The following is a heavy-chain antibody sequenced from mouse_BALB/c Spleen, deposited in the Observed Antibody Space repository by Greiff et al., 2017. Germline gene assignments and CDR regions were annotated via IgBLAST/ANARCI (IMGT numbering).Heavy chain of an antibody. V-gene: IGHV1-18*01. CDR2: INPYNGGT. J-gene: IGHJ4*01. CDR3: ARSLYRYDVPYAMDY. D-gene: IGHD2-14*01. Sequence: EVQLVESGPELVKPGASMKISCKASGYSFTGYTMNWVKQSHGKNLEWIGLINPYNGGTSYNQKFKGKATLTVDKSSSTAYMELLSLTSEDSAVYYCARSLYRYDVPYAMDYWGQGTSVTVSS. CDR1: GYSFTGYT.